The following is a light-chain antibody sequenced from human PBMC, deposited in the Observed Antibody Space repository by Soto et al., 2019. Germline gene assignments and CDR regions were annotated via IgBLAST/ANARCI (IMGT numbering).Light chain of an antibody. Sequence: DIVMTQSQLSLPVTPGEPASISCRSSQSLLHSNGYTYLDWYLQKPGQSPQLLIYLGSNRASGVPDRFSGSGSGTDFTLQISRVEAEDVGVYYCMQALQTPSFGGGAKVDVK. CDR2: LGS. V-gene: IGKV2-28*01. CDR3: MQALQTPS. CDR1: QSLLHSNGYTY. J-gene: IGKJ4*01.